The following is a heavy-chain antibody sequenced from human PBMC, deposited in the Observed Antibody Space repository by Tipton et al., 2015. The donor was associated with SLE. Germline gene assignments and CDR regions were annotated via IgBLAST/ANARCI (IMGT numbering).Heavy chain of an antibody. J-gene: IGHJ3*01. D-gene: IGHD5-24*01. V-gene: IGHV4-39*07. Sequence: TLSLTCTVSGDTIDGNTYFWDWIRQPPGKGLMLIGSISYSGATSYNPSLKSRVTISADTSKNQFSLRLTSVTAADTALYYCGRARVGMGYVFDLWGQGTMVTVSS. CDR2: ISYSGAT. CDR3: GRARVGMGYVFDL. CDR1: GDTIDGNTYF.